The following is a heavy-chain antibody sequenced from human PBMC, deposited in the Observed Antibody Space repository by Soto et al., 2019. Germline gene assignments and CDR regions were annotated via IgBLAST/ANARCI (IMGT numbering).Heavy chain of an antibody. J-gene: IGHJ5*02. D-gene: IGHD1-1*01. V-gene: IGHV1-18*01. CDR1: GYTFTSYG. CDR2: ISAYNGNT. CDR3: ARDEASNWNDGGWFDP. Sequence: QVQLVQSGAEVKKPGASVKVSCKASGYTFTSYGISWVRQASGQGLEWMGWISAYNGNTKYAQKLQGRVTMTTDTSTSTGDMELRSLRSDATAVYYCARDEASNWNDGGWFDPWGQGTLVNVPS.